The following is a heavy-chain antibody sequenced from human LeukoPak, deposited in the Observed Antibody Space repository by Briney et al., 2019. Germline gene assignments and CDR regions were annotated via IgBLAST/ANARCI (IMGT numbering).Heavy chain of an antibody. CDR3: ARAFQYGSGSHPFSL. V-gene: IGHV3-66*01. CDR2: IYDGGGT. D-gene: IGHD3-10*01. Sequence: GGSLRLSCAVSGFSVSNNYMSWVRQAPGKGLERVSAIYDGGGTYYADSVKGRFTISRDNFKNLVYLQMNSLRVEDTALYYCARAFQYGSGSHPFSLWGQGTLVTVSS. CDR1: GFSVSNNY. J-gene: IGHJ4*02.